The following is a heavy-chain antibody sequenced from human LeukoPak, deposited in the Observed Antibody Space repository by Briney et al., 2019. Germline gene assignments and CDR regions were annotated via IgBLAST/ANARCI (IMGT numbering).Heavy chain of an antibody. Sequence: ASETLSLTCTVSGGSISSYYWSWIRQPPGKGLEWIGYIHYSGSTNYNPSLKSRVTISVDTSKNQFSLKLSSVTAADTAVYYCATSTMVRGVIITTPAFFDYWGQGTLVTVSS. D-gene: IGHD3-10*01. J-gene: IGHJ4*02. V-gene: IGHV4-59*01. CDR2: IHYSGST. CDR1: GGSISSYY. CDR3: ATSTMVRGVIITTPAFFDY.